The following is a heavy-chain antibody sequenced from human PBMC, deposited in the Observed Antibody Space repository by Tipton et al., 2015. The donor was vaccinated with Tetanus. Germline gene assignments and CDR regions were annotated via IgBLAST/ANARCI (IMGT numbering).Heavy chain of an antibody. V-gene: IGHV4-30-2*01. CDR3: ARVACSSTSCCAHCFDY. CDR2: VFRSGSA. CDR1: GASISSIYS. Sequence: TLSLTCAVSGASISSIYSWSWIRQPPGKGLEWIGYVFRSGSADYNPSLKSRVNISLDRSENQISLMLTSVTAADTAVYYCARVACSSTSCCAHCFDYWGPVSLVTCSS. D-gene: IGHD2-2*01. J-gene: IGHJ4*02.